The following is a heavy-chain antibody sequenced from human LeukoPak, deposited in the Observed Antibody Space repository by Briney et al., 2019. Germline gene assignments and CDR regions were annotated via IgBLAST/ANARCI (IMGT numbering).Heavy chain of an antibody. CDR3: AKDAGYSSGWDYYYGMDV. Sequence: GGPLRLSCAASGFTFSSYSMNWVRQAPGKGLEWVSAISGSGGSTYYADSVKGRFTISRDNSKNTLYLQMNNLRAEDTAVYYCAKDAGYSSGWDYYYGMDVWGQGTTVAVSS. J-gene: IGHJ6*02. CDR2: ISGSGGST. V-gene: IGHV3-23*01. CDR1: GFTFSSYS. D-gene: IGHD6-19*01.